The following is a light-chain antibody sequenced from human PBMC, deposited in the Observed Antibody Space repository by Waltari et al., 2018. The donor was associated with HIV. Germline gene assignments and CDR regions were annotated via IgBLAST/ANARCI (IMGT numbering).Light chain of an antibody. CDR3: QQYGSSPSWT. Sequence: EIVLSQSPGTLSLSPRDRATVSCRASQRVSRSYLAWYQQKPGQAPRLLIYGASSRATGIPDRFSGSGSGTDFTLTISRLEPEDFAVYYCQQYGSSPSWTFGQGTKVEIK. J-gene: IGKJ1*01. CDR2: GAS. CDR1: QRVSRSY. V-gene: IGKV3-20*01.